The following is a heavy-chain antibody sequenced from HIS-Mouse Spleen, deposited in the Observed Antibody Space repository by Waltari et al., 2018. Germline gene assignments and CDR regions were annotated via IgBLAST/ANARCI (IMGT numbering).Heavy chain of an antibody. D-gene: IGHD3-10*01. CDR3: ARHYYYGSGSYYFDY. CDR1: GFTVSSNY. J-gene: IGHJ4*02. V-gene: IGHV3-53*02. Sequence: EVQLVETGGGLIQPGGSLRLSCAASGFTVSSNYMRWVRQAPGKGLEWVSVIYSGGSTYYADSVKGRFTISRDNSKNTLYLQMNSLRAEDTAAYYCARHYYYGSGSYYFDYWGQGTLVTVSS. CDR2: IYSGGST.